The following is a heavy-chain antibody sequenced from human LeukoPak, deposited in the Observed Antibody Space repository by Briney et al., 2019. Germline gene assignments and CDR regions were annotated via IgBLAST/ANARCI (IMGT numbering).Heavy chain of an antibody. V-gene: IGHV1-2*02. D-gene: IGHD3-9*01. CDR2: INPNSGGT. CDR3: ARGYFVWLLFHY. J-gene: IGHJ4*02. CDR1: GYTFTGYY. Sequence: ASVKVSCEASGYTFTGYYMYWVRQAPGQGLEWMGWINPNSGGTNYAQKFQGRVTMTRDTSISTAYMELSRLRSDDTAVYYCARGYFVWLLFHYWGQGTLVTVSS.